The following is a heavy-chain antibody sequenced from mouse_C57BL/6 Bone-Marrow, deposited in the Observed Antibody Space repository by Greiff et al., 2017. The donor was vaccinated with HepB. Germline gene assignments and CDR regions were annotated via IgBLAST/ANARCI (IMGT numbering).Heavy chain of an antibody. CDR1: GYTFTDYY. V-gene: IGHV1-19*01. CDR3: ARGNYGGDYAMDY. Sequence: VQLKESGPVLVKPGASVKMSCKASGYTFTDYYMNWVKQSHGKSLEWIGVINPYNGGTSYNQKFKGKATLTVDKSSSTAYMELNSLTSEDSAVYDCARGNYGGDYAMDYWGQGTSVTVSS. CDR2: INPYNGGT. J-gene: IGHJ4*01. D-gene: IGHD2-1*01.